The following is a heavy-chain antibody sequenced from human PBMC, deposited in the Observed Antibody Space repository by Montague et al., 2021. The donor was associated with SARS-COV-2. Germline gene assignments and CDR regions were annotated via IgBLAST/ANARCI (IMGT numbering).Heavy chain of an antibody. D-gene: IGHD3-22*01. V-gene: IGHV4-39*01. J-gene: IGHJ3*02. Sequence: SETLSLTCTVESQSTMRRNSGADRKRKRLGSRHQLIAYTVFSGNNNYNPSLKSRVTISVDTSKNQLSLKLSSVTAADTAVYYCARFPTSYYYDSKAAPATPDAFDIWGQGTMDTVSS. CDR2: TVFSGNN. CDR1: SQSTMRRNSG. CDR3: ARFPTSYYYDSKAAPATPDAFDI.